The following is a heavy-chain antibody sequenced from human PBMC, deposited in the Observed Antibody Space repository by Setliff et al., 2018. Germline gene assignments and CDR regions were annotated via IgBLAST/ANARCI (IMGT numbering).Heavy chain of an antibody. J-gene: IGHJ4*02. CDR1: GGSISTDPYF. CDR2: IYYSGSTS. CDR3: ARHRRQLPFDD. V-gene: IGHV4-31*11. Sequence: SETLSLTCAVSGGSISTDPYFWTWIRQHPVKGLEWIGYIYYSGSTSYYNPSLKSRVTISVDTSKNQFSLKLTSVTAADTSVYYCARHRRQLPFDDWGQGALVTVSS. D-gene: IGHD6-6*01.